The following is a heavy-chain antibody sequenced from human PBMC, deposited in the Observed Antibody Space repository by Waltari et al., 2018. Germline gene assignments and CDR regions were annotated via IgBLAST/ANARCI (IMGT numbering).Heavy chain of an antibody. J-gene: IGHJ4*02. CDR3: AKGGSTLLHQFDY. Sequence: EVQLVESGGGLVQPGGSLRVSCAASGFTFSSYAMAWVRQAPGKGLEWVSSITSGGSTFYSDSVKGRFTISRDNSKDTLYLQMNSLRAEDRAVYYCAKGGSTLLHQFDYWGQGTLVTVSS. CDR1: GFTFSSYA. CDR2: ITSGGST. V-gene: IGHV3-23*04. D-gene: IGHD3-16*01.